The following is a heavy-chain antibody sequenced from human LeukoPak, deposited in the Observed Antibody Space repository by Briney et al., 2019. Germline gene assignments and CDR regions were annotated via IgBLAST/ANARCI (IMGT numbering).Heavy chain of an antibody. V-gene: IGHV4-59*01. CDR1: GGSISSYY. CDR3: ARGVSGYSPFDY. Sequence: PSETLSLTCTVSGGSISSYYWSWIRQPPGKGLEWIGYIYYSGSTNHNPSLKSRVTISVDTSKNQFSLKLSSVTAADTAVYYCARGVSGYSPFDYWGQGTLVTVSS. CDR2: IYYSGST. D-gene: IGHD5-18*01. J-gene: IGHJ4*02.